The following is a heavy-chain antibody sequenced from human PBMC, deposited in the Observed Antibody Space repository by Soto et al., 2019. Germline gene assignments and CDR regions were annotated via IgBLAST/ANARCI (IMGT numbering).Heavy chain of an antibody. CDR2: FDPEDGET. V-gene: IGHV1-24*01. J-gene: IGHJ4*02. CDR3: ATVPRTYYYDSSGHYYFDY. Sequence: ASVKVSCKGSGYTLTELSMHWVRQAPGKGLEWMGGFDPEDGETIYAQKFQGRVTMTEDTSTDTAYMELSSLRSEETAVYYCATVPRTYYYDSSGHYYFDYWGKGTLVTVYS. D-gene: IGHD3-22*01. CDR1: GYTLTELS.